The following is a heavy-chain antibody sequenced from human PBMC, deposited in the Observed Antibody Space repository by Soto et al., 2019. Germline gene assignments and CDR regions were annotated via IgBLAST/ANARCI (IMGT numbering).Heavy chain of an antibody. D-gene: IGHD3-16*02. V-gene: IGHV3-21*01. CDR1: GFTFSSYS. J-gene: IGHJ4*02. Sequence: EVQLVASGGGLVKPGGSLRLSCAASGFTFSSYSMNWVRQAPGKGLEWVSSISSSSSYIYYADSVKGRFTISRDNAKNSLYLQMNSLRAEDTAVYYCARGSYDYVWGSYRPGIFDYWGQGTLVTVSS. CDR3: ARGSYDYVWGSYRPGIFDY. CDR2: ISSSSSYI.